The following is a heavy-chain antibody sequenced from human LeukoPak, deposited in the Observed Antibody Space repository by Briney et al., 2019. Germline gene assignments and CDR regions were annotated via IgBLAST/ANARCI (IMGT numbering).Heavy chain of an antibody. CDR1: GGSFSGYY. J-gene: IGHJ4*02. D-gene: IGHD5-12*01. V-gene: IGHV4-34*01. Sequence: SETLSLTCAVYGGSFSGYYWSWIRQPPGKGLEWIGEINHSGSTNYNPSLKSRVTISVDTSKNQFSLKLSSVTAADTAVYYCAREGRYSGSYWGQGTPVTVSS. CDR3: AREGRYSGSY. CDR2: INHSGST.